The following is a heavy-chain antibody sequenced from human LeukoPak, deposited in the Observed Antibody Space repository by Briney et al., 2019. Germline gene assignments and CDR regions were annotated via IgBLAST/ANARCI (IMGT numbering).Heavy chain of an antibody. J-gene: IGHJ4*02. D-gene: IGHD6-13*01. CDR3: ARDHPDYSSRGSGADY. CDR2: ISSSSSTI. CDR1: GFTFSSYS. V-gene: IGHV3-48*01. Sequence: PGGSLRLSCAASGFTFSSYSMNWVRQAPGKGLEWVSYISSSSSTIYYADSVKGRFTISRDNAKNSLYLQMNSLRAEDTAVYYCARDHPDYSSRGSGADYWGQGTLVTVSS.